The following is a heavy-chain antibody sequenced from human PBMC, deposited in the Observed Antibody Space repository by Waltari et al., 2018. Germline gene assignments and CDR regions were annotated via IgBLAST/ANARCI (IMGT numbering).Heavy chain of an antibody. CDR3: ARVLSAAAGRGYFQH. Sequence: QVQLVQSGAEVKKPGASVKVSCKASGYTFTGYYMHWVRQAPGQGLEWMGRINPNSGGTNYAQKFQGRVTMTRDTSISTAYMELSRLRSDDTAVYYCARVLSAAAGRGYFQHWGQGTLVTVSS. J-gene: IGHJ1*01. CDR1: GYTFTGYY. CDR2: INPNSGGT. D-gene: IGHD6-13*01. V-gene: IGHV1-2*06.